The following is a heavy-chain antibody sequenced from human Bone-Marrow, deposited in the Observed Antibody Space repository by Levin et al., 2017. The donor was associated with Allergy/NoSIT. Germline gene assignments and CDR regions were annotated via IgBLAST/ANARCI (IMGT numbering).Heavy chain of an antibody. CDR2: IFYSGST. D-gene: IGHD3-22*01. J-gene: IGHJ4*02. V-gene: IGHV4-39*01. Sequence: GSLRLSCTVSGGSISSSSYYWGWIRQPPGKGLEWIGSIFYSGSTYYNPSLKSRVTISVDTSKNQFSLKLSSVTAADTAVYYCASGMYYYDSSIFDYWGQGTLVTVSS. CDR1: GGSISSSSYY. CDR3: ASGMYYYDSSIFDY.